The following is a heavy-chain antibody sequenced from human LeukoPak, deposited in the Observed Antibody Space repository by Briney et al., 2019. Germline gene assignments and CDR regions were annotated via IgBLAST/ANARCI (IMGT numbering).Heavy chain of an antibody. CDR3: ARSWFGELPDY. CDR2: IIPIFGTA. CDR1: GGTFSSYA. Sequence: SVKVSCKASGGTFSSYAISWVRQAPGQGLERMGGIIPIFGTANYAQKFQGSVTITADESTSTAYMELSSLRSEDTAVYYCARSWFGELPDYWGQGTLVTVSS. V-gene: IGHV1-69*13. D-gene: IGHD3-10*01. J-gene: IGHJ4*02.